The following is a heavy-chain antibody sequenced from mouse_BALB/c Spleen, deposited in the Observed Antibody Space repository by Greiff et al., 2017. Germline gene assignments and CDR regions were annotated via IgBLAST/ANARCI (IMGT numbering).Heavy chain of an antibody. D-gene: IGHD1-1*01. Sequence: VQLQQSGAELAKPGASVKMSCKASGYTFTSYWMHWVKQRPGQGLEWIGYINPSTGYTEYNQKFKDKATLTADKSSSTAYMQLSSLTSEDSAVYYCARRGYGSSYVLFDDWGQGTTLTVSS. CDR3: ARRGYGSSYVLFDD. V-gene: IGHV1-7*01. CDR1: GYTFTSYW. J-gene: IGHJ2*01. CDR2: INPSTGYT.